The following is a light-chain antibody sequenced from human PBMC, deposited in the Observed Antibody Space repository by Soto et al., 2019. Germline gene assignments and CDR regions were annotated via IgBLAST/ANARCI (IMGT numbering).Light chain of an antibody. J-gene: IGKJ4*01. Sequence: DSQVNQSPSSLSASVGDIVTITCRASQDIRNYLAWLQQKPGKAHKSLIYAASILQSGVPSKFRGSGSGTDFPLTTSSLQPEDFATYYCQQYHSYPLTLGGGTKVEIK. CDR1: QDIRNY. CDR3: QQYHSYPLT. V-gene: IGKV1-16*02. CDR2: AAS.